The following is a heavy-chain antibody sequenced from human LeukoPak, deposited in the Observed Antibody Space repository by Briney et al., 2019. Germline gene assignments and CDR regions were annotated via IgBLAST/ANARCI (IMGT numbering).Heavy chain of an antibody. CDR2: IYYSGST. J-gene: IGHJ4*02. CDR1: GASISRYY. V-gene: IGHV4-59*01. Sequence: PSETLSLTCTVSGASISRYYWSWIRQPPGKGLEWIGYIYYSGSTNHNPSLKSRVTISVDTSKNQFSLKLSSVTAADTAVYYCARSVRTILDYWGQGTLVTVSS. CDR3: ARSVRTILDY. D-gene: IGHD3-3*01.